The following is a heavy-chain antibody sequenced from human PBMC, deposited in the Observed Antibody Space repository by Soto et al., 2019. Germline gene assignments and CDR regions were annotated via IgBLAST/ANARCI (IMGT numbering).Heavy chain of an antibody. Sequence: QLQLQESGPGLVKPSETLSLTCNVSGGCISSSSYYWGWIRQPPGKGLEWIGSIYYSGSTYYNPSLKSRATISVDTSKKQYSLKVNSVTAADTAVYFCASAAQVWLPFDSWGQGTLVTVSS. D-gene: IGHD6-25*01. CDR3: ASAAQVWLPFDS. J-gene: IGHJ4*02. CDR1: GGCISSSSYY. CDR2: IYYSGST. V-gene: IGHV4-39*07.